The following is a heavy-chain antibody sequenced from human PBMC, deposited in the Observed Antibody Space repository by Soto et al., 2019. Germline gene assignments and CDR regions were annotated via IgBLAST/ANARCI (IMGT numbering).Heavy chain of an antibody. CDR3: ATGYGHYGVLCYCTHYDMDV. J-gene: IGHJ6*03. Sequence: GGSLRLSCAASGFTFSDYYMSWIRQAPGKGLEWVSYISSSGSTIYYADSVKGRFTISRDNAKNSLYLQMNSLRAEDTAVYDWATGYGHYGVLCYCTHYDMDVWGKGTTVTVSS. CDR1: GFTFSDYY. CDR2: ISSSGSTI. D-gene: IGHD4-17*01. V-gene: IGHV3-11*01.